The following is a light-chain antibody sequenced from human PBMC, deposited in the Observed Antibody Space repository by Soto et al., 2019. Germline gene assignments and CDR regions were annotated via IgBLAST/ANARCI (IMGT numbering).Light chain of an antibody. J-gene: IGKJ1*01. Sequence: TTFHSPLPAPLGARALITCGASQGISSNLAWYKQKQGRAPKFLIFGASTLQSGVPSRFRGSGSGTDFTLTISSLQPEDFATYYCQHYNSYSEAFGQGTKVDIK. V-gene: IGKV1-9*01. CDR3: QHYNSYSEA. CDR2: GAS. CDR1: QGISSN.